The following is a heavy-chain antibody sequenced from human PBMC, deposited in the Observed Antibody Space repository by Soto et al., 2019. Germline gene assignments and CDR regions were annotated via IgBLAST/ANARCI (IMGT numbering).Heavy chain of an antibody. CDR1: GYTFTSYD. CDR3: ARGVKYGAYSRWFDP. CDR2: MNPNSGNT. D-gene: IGHD4-17*01. V-gene: IGHV1-8*01. J-gene: IGHJ5*02. Sequence: ASVKVSCKASGYTFTSYDINWVRQATGQGLEYLGWMNPNSGNTGYVQKFQGRVTMTRDTSISTAYMELSSLRSEDTAVYFCARGVKYGAYSRWFDPWGQGILVTVAS.